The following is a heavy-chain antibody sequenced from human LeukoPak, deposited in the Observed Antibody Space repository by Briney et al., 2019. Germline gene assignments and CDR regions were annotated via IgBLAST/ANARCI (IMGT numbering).Heavy chain of an antibody. J-gene: IGHJ4*02. V-gene: IGHV4-59*08. D-gene: IGHD6-6*01. CDR1: GGPNSILH. Sequence: SETLPLPCSVSGGPNSILHGIWPAQPPGKGGVGIGYIYYSGSTNYIPSLKSRVIIFVSVSKNQSSLRLTSVTAADTAGYYCARHRSYSCSSPFDYWGQGTLVTVSS. CDR2: IYYSGST. CDR3: ARHRSYSCSSPFDY.